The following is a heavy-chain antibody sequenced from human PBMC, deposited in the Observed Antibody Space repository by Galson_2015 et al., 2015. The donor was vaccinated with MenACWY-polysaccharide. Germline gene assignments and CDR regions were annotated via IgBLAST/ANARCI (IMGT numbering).Heavy chain of an antibody. D-gene: IGHD1-26*01. J-gene: IGHJ4*02. CDR3: ARVEKYSGSFYILY. V-gene: IGHV4-38-2*01. CDR1: DCSIRSGYF. Sequence: SETLSLTCAVSDCSIRSGYFWGWIRQPPGKGLEWVASIFHRGATNYNPSLKSRVTILEDTSKNQFSLKLSSVTAADTAVYYCARVEKYSGSFYILYWGQGTLVTVSS. CDR2: IFHRGAT.